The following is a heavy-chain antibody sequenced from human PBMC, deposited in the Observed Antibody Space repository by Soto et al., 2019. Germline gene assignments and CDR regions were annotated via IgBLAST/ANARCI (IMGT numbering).Heavy chain of an antibody. V-gene: IGHV3-21*01. D-gene: IGHD6-13*01. CDR2: ISSTSSFI. CDR1: GFTFSSYS. Sequence: PGGSLRLSCAASGFTFSSYSMNWVRQASGKGLEWVSSISSTSSFIYYADSVKGRFTISRDNAKNSLYLQMNSLRAEDTAVYYCARDTEQQEFYFDYWGQGTLVTVSS. J-gene: IGHJ4*02. CDR3: ARDTEQQEFYFDY.